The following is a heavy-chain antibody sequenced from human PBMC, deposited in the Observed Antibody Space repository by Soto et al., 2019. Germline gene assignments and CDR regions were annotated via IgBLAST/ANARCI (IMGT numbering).Heavy chain of an antibody. CDR3: ARGRRGSSGYYYWPSAGNWFDP. Sequence: PSETLSLTCAVYGGSFSGYYWGWIRQPPGKGLEWIGEINHSGSTNYNPSLKSRVTISVDTSKNQFSLKLSSVTAADTAVYYCARGRRGSSGYYYWPSAGNWFDPWGQGTLVT. CDR2: INHSGST. J-gene: IGHJ5*02. D-gene: IGHD3-22*01. CDR1: GGSFSGYY. V-gene: IGHV4-34*01.